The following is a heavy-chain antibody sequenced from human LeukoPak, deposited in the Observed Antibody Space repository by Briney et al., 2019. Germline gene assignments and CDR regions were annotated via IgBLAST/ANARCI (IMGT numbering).Heavy chain of an antibody. Sequence: PGGSLRLSCVASGFTFSNYAMTWARQAPGKGLEWVSTISSGSDNTYYADSVKGRFTISRDNAKNTLYLQMNSLAIEDTAVYYCASPETGGFFDYWGQGTLVTVAS. D-gene: IGHD7-27*01. V-gene: IGHV3-23*01. CDR3: ASPETGGFFDY. CDR2: ISSGSDNT. CDR1: GFTFSNYA. J-gene: IGHJ4*02.